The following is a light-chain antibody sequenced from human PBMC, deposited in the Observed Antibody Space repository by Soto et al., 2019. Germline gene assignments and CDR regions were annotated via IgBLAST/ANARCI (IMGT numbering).Light chain of an antibody. V-gene: IGKV3-20*01. Sequence: EIVLTQSPGTLYLSPGERATLSCRASQSVSSSYLAWYQQKPGQAPRLLIYGASSRATGIRDRFSGSGSGTDFTLTVTILEPEDVAVYYCQQYASTPITFGQGKRLEFK. CDR1: QSVSSSY. J-gene: IGKJ5*01. CDR3: QQYASTPIT. CDR2: GAS.